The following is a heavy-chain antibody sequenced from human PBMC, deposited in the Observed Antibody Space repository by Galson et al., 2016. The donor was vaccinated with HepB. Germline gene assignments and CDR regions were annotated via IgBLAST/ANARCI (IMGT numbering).Heavy chain of an antibody. D-gene: IGHD3-10*01. CDR2: INIDGNSI. J-gene: IGHJ4*02. V-gene: IGHV3-74*01. CDR3: TRDYYGSLDH. Sequence: SLRLSCAASGFTFTNYDIHWVSQAPGTGLVWVSRINIDGNSITYADSVKGRFAISRDNAKNTVHLQMNSLRAEDTAVYYCTRDYYGSLDHWGQGTLVTVSS. CDR1: GFTFTNYD.